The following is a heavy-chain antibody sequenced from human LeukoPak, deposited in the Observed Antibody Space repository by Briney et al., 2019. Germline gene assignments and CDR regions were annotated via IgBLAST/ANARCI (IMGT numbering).Heavy chain of an antibody. J-gene: IGHJ4*02. CDR2: IYYSGST. CDR3: ARVANSSSYVFDY. D-gene: IGHD6-6*01. V-gene: IGHV4-31*03. Sequence: SETLSLTCTVSGGSISSGGYYWSWIRQHPGKGLEWIGYIYYSGSTYYNPSLKSRVTISVDTSKNQFSLKLSSVTAADTAVYYCARVANSSSYVFDYWGQGTLVTVSS. CDR1: GGSISSGGYY.